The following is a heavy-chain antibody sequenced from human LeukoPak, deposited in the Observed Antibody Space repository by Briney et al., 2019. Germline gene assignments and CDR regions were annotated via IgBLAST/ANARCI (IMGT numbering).Heavy chain of an antibody. J-gene: IGHJ4*02. CDR2: IIPIFGTA. D-gene: IGHD5-24*01. CDR1: GGTFSSYA. Sequence: KVSCKASGGTFSSYAISWVRQAPGQGLEWMGGIIPIFGTANYAQKFQGRVTITADESTSTAYMELSSLRSEDTAVYYCARAPMATSPPYFDYWGQGTLVTVSS. CDR3: ARAPMATSPPYFDY. V-gene: IGHV1-69*01.